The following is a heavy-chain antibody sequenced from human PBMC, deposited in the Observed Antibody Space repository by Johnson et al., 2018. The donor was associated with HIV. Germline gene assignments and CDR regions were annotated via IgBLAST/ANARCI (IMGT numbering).Heavy chain of an antibody. D-gene: IGHD6-19*01. Sequence: QVQLVESGGGLIQPGGSLRLSCAASGLSVSYGYMTWVRQAPGKGLEWVAVISYDGSNKYYADSVKGRFTISRDNSKNTLYLQMNSLRAEDTAVYYCARAFRGGWYDAFDIWGQGTRVTVSS. CDR2: ISYDGSNK. CDR3: ARAFRGGWYDAFDI. V-gene: IGHV3-30-3*01. CDR1: GLSVSYGY. J-gene: IGHJ3*02.